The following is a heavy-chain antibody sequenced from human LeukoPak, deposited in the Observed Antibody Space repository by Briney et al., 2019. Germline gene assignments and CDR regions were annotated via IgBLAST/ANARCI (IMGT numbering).Heavy chain of an antibody. D-gene: IGHD6-19*01. V-gene: IGHV3-9*01. CDR3: AKDMTGQAVAADS. CDR2: ISWNSGDI. Sequence: GGSLRLSCAASGFTFDAYGTHWSRQATGKGLEWVSGISWNSGDIGYADSVKGRFTVSRDNAKNSLYLQMNSLRAEDSALYYCAKDMTGQAVAADSWGQGTLVTVSS. CDR1: GFTFDAYG. J-gene: IGHJ4*02.